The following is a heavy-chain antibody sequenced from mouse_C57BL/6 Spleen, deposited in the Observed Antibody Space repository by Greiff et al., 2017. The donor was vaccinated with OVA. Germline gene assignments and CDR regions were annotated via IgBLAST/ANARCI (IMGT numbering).Heavy chain of an antibody. J-gene: IGHJ1*03. CDR2: INPSNGGT. V-gene: IGHV1-53*01. CDR1: GYTFTSYW. CDR3: ARSHGSSYWYFDV. Sequence: VQLQQSGTELVKPGASVKLSCKASGYTFTSYWMHWVKQRPGQGLEWIGNINPSNGGTNYNEKFKSKATLTVDKSSSTAYMQLSSLAAEDSAVYYGARSHGSSYWYFDVWGTGTTVTVSS. D-gene: IGHD1-1*01.